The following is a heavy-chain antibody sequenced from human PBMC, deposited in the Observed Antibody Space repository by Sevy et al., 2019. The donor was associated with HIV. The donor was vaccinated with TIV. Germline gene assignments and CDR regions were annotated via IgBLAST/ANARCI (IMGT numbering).Heavy chain of an antibody. V-gene: IGHV3-66*01. CDR1: GFTGNSNY. CDR2: IHSDDTT. CDR3: ARGKSGYGYALNY. D-gene: IGHD5-18*01. J-gene: IGHJ4*02. Sequence: GGSLRLSCAASGFTGNSNYMTWVRQAPGKGLEGVSVIHSDDTTYHADSVKDRFTISSDNFKNTLYLHMSSLRAEDTAVYYCARGKSGYGYALNYWGQGTLVTVSS.